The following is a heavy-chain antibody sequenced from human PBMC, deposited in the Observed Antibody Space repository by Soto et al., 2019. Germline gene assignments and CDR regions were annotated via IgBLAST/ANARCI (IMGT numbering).Heavy chain of an antibody. D-gene: IGHD2-15*01. CDR2: IIPILGIA. CDR3: ARSYCSGGSSPFDP. Sequence: ASVKVSCKASGGTFSSYTISWVRQAPGQGLEWMGRIIPILGIANYAQKFQGRVTITADKSTSTAYMELSSLRSEDTAVYYCARSYCSGGSSPFDPWGQGTLVTVSS. CDR1: GGTFSSYT. J-gene: IGHJ5*02. V-gene: IGHV1-69*02.